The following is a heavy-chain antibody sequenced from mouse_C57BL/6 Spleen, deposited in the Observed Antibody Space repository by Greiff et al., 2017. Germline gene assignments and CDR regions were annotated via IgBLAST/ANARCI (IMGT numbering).Heavy chain of an antibody. CDR1: GYSITSGYY. Sequence: DVQLQESGPGLVQPSQSLSLTCSVTGYSITSGYYWNWLRQFPGNKLEWMGYISYDGSNNYNPSLKNRISITRDTSKNQFFLKLNSVTTEDTATYYCARDYTLYYYAMDYWGQGTSVTVSS. CDR2: ISYDGSN. V-gene: IGHV3-6*01. D-gene: IGHD2-12*01. J-gene: IGHJ4*01. CDR3: ARDYTLYYYAMDY.